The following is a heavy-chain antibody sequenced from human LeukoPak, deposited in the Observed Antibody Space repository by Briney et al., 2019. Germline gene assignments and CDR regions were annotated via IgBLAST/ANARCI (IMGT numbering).Heavy chain of an antibody. V-gene: IGHV3-53*01. J-gene: IGHJ6*03. CDR1: GFTVSSNY. CDR2: IYSGGST. CDR3: ASNYYDFWSGEDYYYMDV. D-gene: IGHD3-3*01. Sequence: GGSLRLSCAASGFTVSSNYMSWVRQAPGKGLEWVSVIYSGGSTYYADSVKGRFTISRDNSKNTLYLQMNSLRAEDTAVYYCASNYYDFWSGEDYYYMDVWGKGTTVTVSS.